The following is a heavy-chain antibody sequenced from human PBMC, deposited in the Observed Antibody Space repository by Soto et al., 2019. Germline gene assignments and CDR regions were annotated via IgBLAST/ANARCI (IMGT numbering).Heavy chain of an antibody. CDR3: ARLRRRWFDP. CDR2: IYYSGST. J-gene: IGHJ5*02. V-gene: IGHV4-39*01. CDR1: GGSISSSSYY. D-gene: IGHD6-6*01. Sequence: QLQLQESGPGLVKPSETLSLTCTVSGGSISSSSYYWGWIRQPPGKGLEWIGSIYYSGSTYYNPSPKSRVTISVDTSKNQFSLKLSSVTAADTAVYYCARLRRRWFDPWGQGTLVTVSS.